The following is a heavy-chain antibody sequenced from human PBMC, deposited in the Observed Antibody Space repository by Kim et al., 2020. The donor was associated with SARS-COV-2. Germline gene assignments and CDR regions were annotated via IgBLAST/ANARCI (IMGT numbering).Heavy chain of an antibody. D-gene: IGHD6-6*01. Sequence: GGSLRLSCAASGFTFSSYGMHWVRQAPGKGLEWVAVIWYDGSNKYYADSVKGRFTIPRDNSKNTLYLQMNSLRAEDTAVYYCARDWGSSSSSPFDYWGQGTLVTVSS. CDR2: IWYDGSNK. CDR1: GFTFSSYG. J-gene: IGHJ4*02. V-gene: IGHV3-33*01. CDR3: ARDWGSSSSSPFDY.